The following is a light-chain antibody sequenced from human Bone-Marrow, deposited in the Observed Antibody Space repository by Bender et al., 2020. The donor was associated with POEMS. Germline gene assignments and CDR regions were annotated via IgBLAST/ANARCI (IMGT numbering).Light chain of an antibody. CDR3: QVWDNQSTHV. V-gene: IGLV3-21*02. CDR2: GDT. J-gene: IGLJ1*01. Sequence: YVLIQTPSVSVAPGQTATITCGAQNIEKRSVHWYQQKSVQAPVLVVFGDTDRPSGIPERFSGSNSGNTATLTISRVEADDEAVYYCQVWDNQSTHVFGSGTTVTVL. CDR1: NIEKRS.